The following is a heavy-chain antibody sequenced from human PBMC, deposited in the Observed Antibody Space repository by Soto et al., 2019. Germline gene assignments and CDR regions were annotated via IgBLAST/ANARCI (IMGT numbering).Heavy chain of an antibody. CDR2: IYYSGST. CDR3: ASESYVQVY. J-gene: IGHJ4*02. V-gene: IGHV4-39*01. D-gene: IGHD3-16*01. CDR1: GGSFSSYY. Sequence: PSETLSLTCAVYGGSFSSYYWGWIRQPPGKGLEWIGSIYYSGSTYYNPSLKSRVTISVDTSKNQFSLKLSSVTAADTAVYYCASESYVQVYCGQRTLVPVSS.